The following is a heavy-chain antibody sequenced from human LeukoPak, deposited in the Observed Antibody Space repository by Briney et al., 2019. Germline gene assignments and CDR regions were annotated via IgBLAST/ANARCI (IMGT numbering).Heavy chain of an antibody. V-gene: IGHV3-53*01. CDR2: IYAGGTT. J-gene: IGHJ2*01. CDR3: AKGGNYDGSYYAAWFFDL. Sequence: GGSLRFSCAVSGFSVGANYMTWVRQAPGKGLEWVALIYAGGTTCYADFVKGRLAISSDNSNNIVYLHMNSLRAEDTAIYYCAKGGNYDGSYYAAWFFDLWGRGTLVTVSS. CDR1: GFSVGANY. D-gene: IGHD1-26*01.